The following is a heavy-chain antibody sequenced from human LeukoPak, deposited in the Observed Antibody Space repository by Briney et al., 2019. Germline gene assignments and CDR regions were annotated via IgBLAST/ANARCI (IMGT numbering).Heavy chain of an antibody. CDR1: GFTFSSYG. CDR3: PRGLQLDDILSGSQFDWLFYGMDV. Sequence: GGSLRLSCAASGFTFSSYGMHCVRQAPGKGLEWVAVIWYDGSNKYYADSVKGRFTISRDNSKNTLYLQMNSLRAEDTAVYYCPRGLQLDDILSGSQFDWLFYGMDVWGQGTTVTVSS. V-gene: IGHV3-33*01. D-gene: IGHD3-9*01. CDR2: IWYDGSNK. J-gene: IGHJ6*02.